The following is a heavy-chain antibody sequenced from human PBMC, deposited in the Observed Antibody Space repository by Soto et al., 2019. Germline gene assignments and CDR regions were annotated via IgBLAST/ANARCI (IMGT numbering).Heavy chain of an antibody. CDR3: VKRRNKVGAPCDI. CDR1: GYTFSTSW. Sequence: GESLKISCQGSGYTFSTSWIAWVRQMPGKGLEWLGIIYPGDSDTRYSPSFQGQVTISADKSISTAYLQWSSLQASDSAMHYCVKRRNKVGAPCDIWGQGTLVPVSS. CDR2: IYPGDSDT. D-gene: IGHD1-26*01. V-gene: IGHV5-51*01. J-gene: IGHJ4*02.